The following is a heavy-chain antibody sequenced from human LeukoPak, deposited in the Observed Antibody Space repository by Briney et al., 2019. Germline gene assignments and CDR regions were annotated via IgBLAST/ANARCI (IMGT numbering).Heavy chain of an antibody. CDR3: ARAFGCSGTSCHARWGYYYYAMDV. D-gene: IGHD2-2*01. Sequence: GGSLRLSCAASASTFSNDAIHWVRQAPGKGLEWVAVVSYDETNKYYADSVKGRFTISRDNSKNTVYLQMSSLRAEDTAMYYCARAFGCSGTSCHARWGYYYYAMDVWGQGTTVTVSS. J-gene: IGHJ6*02. CDR2: VSYDETNK. CDR1: ASTFSNDA. V-gene: IGHV3-30-3*01.